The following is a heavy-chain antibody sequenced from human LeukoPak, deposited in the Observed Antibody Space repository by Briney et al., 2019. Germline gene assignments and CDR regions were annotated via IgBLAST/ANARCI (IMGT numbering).Heavy chain of an antibody. Sequence: GRSLRLSCAASGFTFSSYAMHWVRQAPGKGLEWVAVISYDGSNKYYADSVKGRFTISRDNAKNTLYLQMNSLRAEDTAVYYCAKSRGDRSGLDYWGQGTLVTVS. J-gene: IGHJ4*02. V-gene: IGHV3-30*04. CDR3: AKSRGDRSGLDY. D-gene: IGHD2-21*02. CDR2: ISYDGSNK. CDR1: GFTFSSYA.